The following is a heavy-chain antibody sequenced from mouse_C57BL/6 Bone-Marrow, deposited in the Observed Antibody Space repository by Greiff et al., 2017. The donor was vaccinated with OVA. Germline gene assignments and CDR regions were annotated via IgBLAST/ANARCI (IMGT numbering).Heavy chain of an antibody. CDR2: IDPENGDT. CDR3: TGLRREAPFAY. Sequence: VQLQQSGAELVRPGASVKLSCTASGFNIKDDYMHWVKQRPEQGLEWIGWIDPENGDTEYASKFKGKATITADTSSNTAYLQLSSLTSEDTAVYYCTGLRREAPFAYWGQGTLVTVSA. J-gene: IGHJ3*01. D-gene: IGHD2-12*01. V-gene: IGHV14-4*01. CDR1: GFNIKDDY.